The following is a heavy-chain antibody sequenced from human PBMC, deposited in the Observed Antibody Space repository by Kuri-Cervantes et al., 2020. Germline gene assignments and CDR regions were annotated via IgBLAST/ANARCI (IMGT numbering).Heavy chain of an antibody. V-gene: IGHV1-2*02. CDR3: ARDRSADVTYYYYYMDV. Sequence: ASVKVSCKTSGYTFTDYYMHWVRQAPGQGLEWVGWINSKSGGTNYAQKFGGRVTLTRDTSISTAYMELTRLRSDDTAVYYCARDRSADVTYYYYYMDVWGKGTTVTVSS. CDR1: GYTFTDYY. J-gene: IGHJ6*03. D-gene: IGHD1-14*01. CDR2: INSKSGGT.